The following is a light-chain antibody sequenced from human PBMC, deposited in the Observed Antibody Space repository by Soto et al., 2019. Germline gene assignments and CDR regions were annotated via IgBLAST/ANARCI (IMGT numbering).Light chain of an antibody. J-gene: IGKJ5*01. CDR2: DAS. CDR1: SH. V-gene: IGKV3-11*01. CDR3: QQRRNWL. Sequence: SHPVFYPDIPWQAPWLIVFDASNRATGFPARFSGSRSGTYCTLTISSLEPEDFAVYYCQQRRNWLFGQGTRLESK.